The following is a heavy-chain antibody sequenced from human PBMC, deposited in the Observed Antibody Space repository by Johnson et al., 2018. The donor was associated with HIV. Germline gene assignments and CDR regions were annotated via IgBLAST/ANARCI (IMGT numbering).Heavy chain of an antibody. Sequence: VQLVESGGGVVRPGGSLRLSCATSGFTFDDYGMSWVRQAPGKGLEWVSGMNWNSGSIGYSDSVKGRFTISRDNSKNTLYLQMNSLRAEDTAVYYCAKVGGYSYGESWGQGTMVTVSS. CDR1: GFTFDDYG. D-gene: IGHD5-18*01. J-gene: IGHJ3*01. V-gene: IGHV3-20*04. CDR3: AKVGGYSYGES. CDR2: MNWNSGSI.